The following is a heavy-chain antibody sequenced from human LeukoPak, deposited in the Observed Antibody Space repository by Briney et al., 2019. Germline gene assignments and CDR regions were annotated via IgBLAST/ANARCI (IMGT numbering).Heavy chain of an antibody. V-gene: IGHV3-7*01. CDR1: GFTFSRFS. J-gene: IGHJ4*02. Sequence: GGSLRLSCAASGFTFSRFSMNWVRQAPGKGLEWVANIKQDGSEKYYVDSVKGRFTISRDNAKNSLYLQMNSLRAEDTAVYYCARGPYYYDSSGYYLFDYWGQGTLVTVSS. D-gene: IGHD3-22*01. CDR2: IKQDGSEK. CDR3: ARGPYYYDSSGYYLFDY.